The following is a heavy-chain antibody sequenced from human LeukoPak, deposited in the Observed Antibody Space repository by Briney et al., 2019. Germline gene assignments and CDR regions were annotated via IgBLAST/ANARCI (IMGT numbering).Heavy chain of an antibody. CDR1: GFTFSSYS. CDR2: ISSSSSTI. J-gene: IGHJ4*02. CDR3: ARRFWYSSGWYYFDY. D-gene: IGHD6-19*01. V-gene: IGHV3-48*04. Sequence: PGGSLRLSCAASGFTFSSYSMNWVRQAPGKGLEWVSYISSSSSTIYYADSVKGRFTISRDNAKNSLYLQMNSLRAEDTAVYYCARRFWYSSGWYYFDYWGQGTLVAVSS.